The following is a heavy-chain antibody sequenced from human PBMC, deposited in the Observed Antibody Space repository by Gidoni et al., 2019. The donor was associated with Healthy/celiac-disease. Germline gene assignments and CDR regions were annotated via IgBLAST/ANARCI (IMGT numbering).Heavy chain of an antibody. CDR1: GFPFSSYA. CDR2: ISGSGGST. Sequence: EVQLLESGGGLVQPGGSLRLSCDASGFPFSSYAMSWVRQAPGKGLEWVSAISGSGGSTYYADSVKGRFTISRDNSKNTLYLQMNSLRAEDTAVYYCASGYGDYVDGYFDYWGQGTLVTVSS. D-gene: IGHD4-17*01. J-gene: IGHJ4*02. V-gene: IGHV3-23*01. CDR3: ASGYGDYVDGYFDY.